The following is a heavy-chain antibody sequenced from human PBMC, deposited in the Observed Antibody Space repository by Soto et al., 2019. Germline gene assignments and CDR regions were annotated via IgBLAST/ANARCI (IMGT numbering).Heavy chain of an antibody. CDR2: INPNSGGT. CDR3: ARERRVDTAMVFDY. Sequence: ASVKVSCKASGYTFTGYYMHWVRQAPGQGLEWMGWINPNSGGTNYAQKFQGWVTMTRDTSISTAYMELSRLRSDDTAVYYCARERRVDTAMVFDYWGQGTLVTVSS. V-gene: IGHV1-2*04. CDR1: GYTFTGYY. J-gene: IGHJ4*02. D-gene: IGHD5-18*01.